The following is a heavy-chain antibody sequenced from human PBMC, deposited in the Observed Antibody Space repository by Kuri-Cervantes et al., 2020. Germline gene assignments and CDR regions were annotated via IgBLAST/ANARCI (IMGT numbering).Heavy chain of an antibody. V-gene: IGHV3-48*04. CDR1: GSTFSSYS. CDR2: ISSSGSTI. D-gene: IGHD3-10*01. CDR3: ARDGAYYYGSGTYSGFLDY. Sequence: GGALRVSCAASGSTFSSYSMNWVRQAPGKGLEWVSYISSSGSTIYYAASVKGRFTISRDNARNSLYLQMNSLRAEDTAVYFCARDGAYYYGSGTYSGFLDYWGQGTLVTVSS. J-gene: IGHJ4*02.